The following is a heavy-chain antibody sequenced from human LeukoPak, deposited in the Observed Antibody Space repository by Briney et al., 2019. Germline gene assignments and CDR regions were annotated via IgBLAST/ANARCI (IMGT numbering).Heavy chain of an antibody. J-gene: IGHJ4*02. CDR2: ISTSDTTI. CDR3: ARGGGSSWCLDC. Sequence: GGSLRLSCAASGFTFSSYKMNWVRQAPGQGRDLDSYISTSDTTIYYADSVKGRFTISRDNAKNSLYLQMNSLRVEDTAVYYCARGGGSSWCLDCWGQGTLVTVSS. V-gene: IGHV3-48*03. D-gene: IGHD6-13*01. CDR1: GFTFSSYK.